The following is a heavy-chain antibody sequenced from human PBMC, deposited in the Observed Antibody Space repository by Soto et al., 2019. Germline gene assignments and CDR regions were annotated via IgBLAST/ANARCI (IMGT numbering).Heavy chain of an antibody. CDR1: GFTFSSYA. J-gene: IGHJ4*01. CDR3: SGQWEQPLFRSPTDY. CDR2: ISGSGGNT. D-gene: IGHD1-26*01. Sequence: PGGSLRLSCAASGFTFSSYAMSWVRQAPGKGLEWVSAISGSGGNTYYADSVKGRFTISRDNSKNTLYLQMNSLRAEDTAVYYCSGQWEQPLFRSPTDYWGQGTQDTGSS. V-gene: IGHV3-23*01.